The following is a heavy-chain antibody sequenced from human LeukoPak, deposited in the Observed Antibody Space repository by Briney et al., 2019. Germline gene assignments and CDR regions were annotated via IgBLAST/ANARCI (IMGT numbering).Heavy chain of an antibody. V-gene: IGHV1-69*13. Sequence: SVKVSCKASGYTFTSYGISWVRQAPGQGLEWMGGIIPIFGTANYAQKFQGRVTITADESTSTAYMELSSLRSEDTAVYYCASRGGRDIVVVPAAHYYYYMDVWGKGTTVTVSS. CDR2: IIPIFGTA. CDR1: GYTFTSYG. D-gene: IGHD2-2*01. J-gene: IGHJ6*03. CDR3: ASRGGRDIVVVPAAHYYYYMDV.